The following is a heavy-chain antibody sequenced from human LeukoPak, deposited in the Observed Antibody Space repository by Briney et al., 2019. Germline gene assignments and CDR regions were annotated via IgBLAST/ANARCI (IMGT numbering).Heavy chain of an antibody. V-gene: IGHV3-30*02. CDR2: IRYDGTNT. D-gene: IGHD1-26*01. J-gene: IGHJ4*02. CDR1: GFTFNSYG. CDR3: TRGDFYVGAQDY. Sequence: PGGSLRLSCAASGFTFNSYGMHWVRQAPGKGLEWVAFIRYDGTNTYYADSVKGRFTISRDNAKNTLYLQMNSLGAGDTAVYYCTRGDFYVGAQDYWGQGTLVAVSS.